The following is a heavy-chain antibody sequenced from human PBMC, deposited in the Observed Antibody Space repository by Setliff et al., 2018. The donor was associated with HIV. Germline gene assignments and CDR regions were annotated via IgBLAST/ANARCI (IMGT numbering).Heavy chain of an antibody. D-gene: IGHD3-22*01. CDR3: AREEGGSSGYYYHYYYMDV. V-gene: IGHV4-4*07. CDR1: GGSISSYY. Sequence: SETLSLTCTVSGGSISSYYWSWIRQPAGKGLEWIGRIYTSGSTNYNPSLRSRVTISEGTSENQFSLKLTSVTAADTAVYYCAREEGGSSGYYYHYYYMDVWGKGTTVTVSS. J-gene: IGHJ6*03. CDR2: IYTSGST.